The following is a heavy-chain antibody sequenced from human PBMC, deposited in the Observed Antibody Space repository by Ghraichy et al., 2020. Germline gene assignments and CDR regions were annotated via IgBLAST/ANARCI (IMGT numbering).Heavy chain of an antibody. V-gene: IGHV4-39*07. J-gene: IGHJ3*02. CDR3: ARKTADAPDDAFDI. D-gene: IGHD2-21*02. Sequence: SETLSLTCTVSGGSISTSSYYWGWIRQPPGKGLEWIGSLYYSGSTFYNPSLKSRVTISVDTSKNQFSLKLSSVTAADTAVYYCARKTADAPDDAFDIWGKGTVVTVSS. CDR1: GGSISTSSYY. CDR2: LYYSGST.